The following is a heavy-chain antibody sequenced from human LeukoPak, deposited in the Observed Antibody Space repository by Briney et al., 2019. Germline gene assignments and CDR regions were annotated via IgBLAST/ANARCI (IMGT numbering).Heavy chain of an antibody. V-gene: IGHV4-59*01. Sequence: SETLSLTCTVSGGSISSYYWSWIRQPPGKGLEWIGYIYYSGSTIYNPSLKSRVTISVDTSKNQFSLKLSSVTAADTAVYYCARTPGDWYFDLWGRGTLVTVSS. D-gene: IGHD7-27*01. J-gene: IGHJ2*01. CDR3: ARTPGDWYFDL. CDR1: GGSISSYY. CDR2: IYYSGST.